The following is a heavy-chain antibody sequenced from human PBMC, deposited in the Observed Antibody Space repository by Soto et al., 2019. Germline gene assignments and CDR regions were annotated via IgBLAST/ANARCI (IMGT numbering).Heavy chain of an antibody. CDR1: GGSVSSGSYC. CDR2: IYYSGST. J-gene: IGHJ4*02. Sequence: PSETLSLTCTVSGGSVSSGSYCWSWIRQPPGKGLEWIGYIYYSGSTNYNPSLKSRVTISVDTSKNQFSLKLSSVTAADTAVYYCARNVVVTTLFDYWGQGTLVTVSS. V-gene: IGHV4-61*01. CDR3: ARNVVVTTLFDY. D-gene: IGHD2-21*02.